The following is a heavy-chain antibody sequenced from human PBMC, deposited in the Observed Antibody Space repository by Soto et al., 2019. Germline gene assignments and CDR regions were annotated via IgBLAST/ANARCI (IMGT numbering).Heavy chain of an antibody. CDR2: ISTLNGNK. Sequence: QAQLVQSGAEVKKPGASVNVSCKASGYDYVTYAITWVRQRPGQGLEWMGWISTLNGNKNYAQNFQGRITMTTDTYTRIVHLELRSLRYDETAFYSCAKRVQVWWLDYHGMDVCGQGTTVTVSS. D-gene: IGHD2-21*01. CDR3: AKRVQVWWLDYHGMDV. CDR1: GYDYVTYA. V-gene: IGHV1-18*01. J-gene: IGHJ6*02.